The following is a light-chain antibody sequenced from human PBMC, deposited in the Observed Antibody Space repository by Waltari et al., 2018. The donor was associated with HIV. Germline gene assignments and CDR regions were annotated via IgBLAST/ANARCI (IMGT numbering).Light chain of an antibody. Sequence: EIVLTQSPATLSLSPGERATLSCRANQSVSNYLAWYQQKPGQAPRLLIFDASNRAAGIAARFSGSGSGTDFTLTISSLEPEDFAVYYCQHRSNRPLFGQGTRLEIK. CDR1: QSVSNY. V-gene: IGKV3-11*01. CDR2: DAS. CDR3: QHRSNRPL. J-gene: IGKJ5*01.